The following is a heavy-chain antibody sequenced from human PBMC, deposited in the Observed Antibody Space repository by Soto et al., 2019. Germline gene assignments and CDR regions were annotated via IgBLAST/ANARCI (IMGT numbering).Heavy chain of an antibody. J-gene: IGHJ4*02. Sequence: QVQLVESGGGVVQPGRSLRLSCAASGFTFSSHGMHWVRQAPGKGLDWVAVISYDGTNKYYADSVKGRFTISRDNSKNTLYLQVNSLRAEDTAVYYCAKDEVESGWYGLVDYWGQGTQVTVSS. CDR2: ISYDGTNK. CDR3: AKDEVESGWYGLVDY. V-gene: IGHV3-30*18. D-gene: IGHD6-19*01. CDR1: GFTFSSHG.